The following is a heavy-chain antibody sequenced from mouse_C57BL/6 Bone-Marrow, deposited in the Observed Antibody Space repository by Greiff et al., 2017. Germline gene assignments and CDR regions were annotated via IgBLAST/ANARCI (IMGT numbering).Heavy chain of an antibody. V-gene: IGHV5-12*01. Sequence: EVQVVESGGGLVQPGGSLKLSCAASGFTFSDYYMYWVRQTPEKRLEWVAYISNGGGSTYYPDTVKGRFTISRDNAKNTLYLQMSRLKSEDTAMYYCATPITTVEPWFAYWGQGTLVTVSA. J-gene: IGHJ3*01. CDR3: ATPITTVEPWFAY. D-gene: IGHD1-1*01. CDR2: ISNGGGST. CDR1: GFTFSDYY.